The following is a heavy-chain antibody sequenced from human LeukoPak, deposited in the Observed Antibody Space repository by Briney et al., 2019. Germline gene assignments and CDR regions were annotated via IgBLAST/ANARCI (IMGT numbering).Heavy chain of an antibody. J-gene: IGHJ4*02. V-gene: IGHV3-74*01. CDR1: GFTFSRYA. CDR3: ARDRSGSYSALYYFDY. Sequence: GGSLRLSCAASGFTFSRYAMHWVRQAPGKGLVWVSRINTDGSSTSYADSVKGRFTISRDNAKNTLYLKMNSLRAEDTAVYYCARDRSGSYSALYYFDYWGQGTLVTVSS. D-gene: IGHD1-26*01. CDR2: INTDGSST.